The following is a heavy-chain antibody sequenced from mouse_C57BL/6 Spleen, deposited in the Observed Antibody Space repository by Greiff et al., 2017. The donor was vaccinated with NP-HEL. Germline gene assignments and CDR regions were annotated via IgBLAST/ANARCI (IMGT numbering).Heavy chain of an antibody. J-gene: IGHJ2*01. CDR2: IDPENGDT. Sequence: VQLQQSGAELVRPGASVKLSCTASGFNIKDDYMHWVKQRPEQGLEWIGWIDPENGDTEYASKFQGKATITADTSSNTAYLQLSSLTSEDTAVYYCTTVDGYHYFDYWGQGTTLTVSS. V-gene: IGHV14-4*01. CDR1: GFNIKDDY. D-gene: IGHD2-3*01. CDR3: TTVDGYHYFDY.